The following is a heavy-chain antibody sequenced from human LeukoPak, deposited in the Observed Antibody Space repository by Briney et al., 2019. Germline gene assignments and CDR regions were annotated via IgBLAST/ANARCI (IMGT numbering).Heavy chain of an antibody. Sequence: GGSLRLSCAASGFTFSSYAMSWVRQAPGKWLEWVSLISTSSRTHYADSMKGRFTISRDNSRNTLYLQMNSLRAEDTAVYYCARVRRPTHYYGSGSYYVWGQGTLVTVSS. D-gene: IGHD3-10*01. J-gene: IGHJ4*02. CDR1: GFTFSSYA. CDR2: ISTSSRT. V-gene: IGHV3-23*05. CDR3: ARVRRPTHYYGSGSYYV.